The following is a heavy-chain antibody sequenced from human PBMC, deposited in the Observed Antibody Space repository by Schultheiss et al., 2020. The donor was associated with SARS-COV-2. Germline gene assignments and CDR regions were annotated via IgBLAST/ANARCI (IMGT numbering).Heavy chain of an antibody. V-gene: IGHV4-4*07. CDR2: INTSGNT. Sequence: SETLSLTCTVSGGSISTFQWNWIRQPAGKGLEWIVRINTSGNTNYNPSLKSRVTMSRDTSEKQFSLKLSSVTAADTAVYYCARDNAFYGVDVWGQGTTVTVSS. CDR3: ARDNAFYGVDV. CDR1: GGSISTFQ. J-gene: IGHJ6*02.